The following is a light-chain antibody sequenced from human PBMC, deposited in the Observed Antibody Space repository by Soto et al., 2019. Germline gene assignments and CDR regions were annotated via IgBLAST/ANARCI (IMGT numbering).Light chain of an antibody. CDR3: QQYGFSPIR. Sequence: EVVWVQSPVTLTLSHEERVTLSCRASQTVTNDYLAWYQQKDGQAPRLLIYDASTRATGVPDRFSGSGSGPEYTLTITRLEPEDFAVYSCQQYGFSPIRFCQGT. CDR2: DAS. CDR1: QTVTNDY. V-gene: IGKV3-20*01. J-gene: IGKJ5*01.